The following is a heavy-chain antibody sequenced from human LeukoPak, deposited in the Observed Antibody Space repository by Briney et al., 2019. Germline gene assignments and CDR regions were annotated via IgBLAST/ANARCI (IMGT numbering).Heavy chain of an antibody. Sequence: SETLSLTCAVSGYSISSGYYWGWIRQPPGKGLEWIGSIYHSGSTYYNPSLKSRVTISVDTSKNQFSPKLSSVTAADTAVYYCARDRVVVTAIPYYFDYWGQGTLVTVSS. D-gene: IGHD2-21*02. CDR2: IYHSGST. V-gene: IGHV4-38-2*02. CDR3: ARDRVVVTAIPYYFDY. CDR1: GYSISSGYY. J-gene: IGHJ4*02.